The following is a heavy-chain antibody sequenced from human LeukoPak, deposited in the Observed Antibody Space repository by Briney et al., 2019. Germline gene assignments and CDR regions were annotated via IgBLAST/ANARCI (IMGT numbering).Heavy chain of an antibody. Sequence: GGSLRLSCAASVFTFSSYGMHGVRQGLGRGLEWVAFIRDDGSNKLYADSMKGRVTISRDNSKNTLYLQMNSLRAEDTAVYYCAKTYSSSWYFDCWGQGTLVTVSS. D-gene: IGHD6-13*01. J-gene: IGHJ4*02. CDR2: IRDDGSNK. V-gene: IGHV3-30*02. CDR3: AKTYSSSWYFDC. CDR1: VFTFSSYG.